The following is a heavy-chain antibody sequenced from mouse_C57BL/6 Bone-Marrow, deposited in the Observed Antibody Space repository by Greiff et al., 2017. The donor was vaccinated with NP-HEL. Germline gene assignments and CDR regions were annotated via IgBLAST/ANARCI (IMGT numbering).Heavy chain of an antibody. CDR3: ARSLGYAWFAY. D-gene: IGHD2-2*01. CDR1: GYTFTDYY. CDR2: IFPGSGST. Sequence: VQLQQSGPELVKPGASVKISCKASGYTFTDYYINWVKQRPGQGLEWIGWIFPGSGSTYYNEKFKGKATLTVDKSSSTAYMVLSSLTSEDSAVYFCARSLGYAWFAYWGQGTLVTVSA. V-gene: IGHV1-75*01. J-gene: IGHJ3*01.